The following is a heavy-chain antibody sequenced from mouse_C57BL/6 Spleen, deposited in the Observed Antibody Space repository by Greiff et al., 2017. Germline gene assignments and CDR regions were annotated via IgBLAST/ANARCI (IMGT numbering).Heavy chain of an antibody. CDR2: IYPGDGDT. CDR3: LGSSLYYYAMDY. J-gene: IGHJ4*01. Sequence: QVQLKQSGAELVKPGASVKISCKASGYAFSSYWMNWVKQRPGKGLEWIGQIYPGDGDTNYNGKFKGKATLTADKSSSTAYMQLSSLTSEDSAVYFCLGSSLYYYAMDYWGQGTSVTVSS. CDR1: GYAFSSYW. D-gene: IGHD1-1*01. V-gene: IGHV1-80*01.